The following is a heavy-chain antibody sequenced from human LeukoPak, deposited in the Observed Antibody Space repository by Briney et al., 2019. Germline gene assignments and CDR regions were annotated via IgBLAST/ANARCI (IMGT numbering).Heavy chain of an antibody. J-gene: IGHJ3*02. CDR2: ISSSSSYI. CDR1: GFTFSSYS. V-gene: IGHV3-21*04. Sequence: GGSLRLSCAASGFTFSSYSMNWVRQAPGKGLEWVSSISSSSSYIYYADSVKGRFTISRDNAKNSLYLQMNSLRAEDTATYYCARRYCSSTSCYAFDIWGQGTMVTVSS. D-gene: IGHD2-2*01. CDR3: ARRYCSSTSCYAFDI.